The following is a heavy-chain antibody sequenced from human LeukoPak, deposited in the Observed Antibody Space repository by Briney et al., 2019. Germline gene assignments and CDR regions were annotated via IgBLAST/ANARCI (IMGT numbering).Heavy chain of an antibody. CDR2: IDPGDSDT. V-gene: IGHV5-51*01. Sequence: GESLKISCKGSGYSFTSHWIGWVRQMPGKGLEWMGIIDPGDSDTRYSPSFQGQVTISADKSISTAYLQWSSLKAPDTAMYYCARSSASYHFGMDVWGKGTTVTVSS. J-gene: IGHJ6*04. D-gene: IGHD3-10*01. CDR1: GYSFTSHW. CDR3: ARSSASYHFGMDV.